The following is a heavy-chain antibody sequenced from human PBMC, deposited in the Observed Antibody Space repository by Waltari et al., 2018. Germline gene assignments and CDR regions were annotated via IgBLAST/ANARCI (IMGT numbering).Heavy chain of an antibody. CDR3: ARGSMVVAATRYYYYYYMDV. CDR1: GGSISSYY. CDR2: IYTSGST. D-gene: IGHD2-15*01. Sequence: QVQLQESGPGLVKPSETLSLTCTVSGGSISSYYCSWIRQPPGKGLEWIGYIYTSGSTNYNPSLKSRVTISVDTSKNQFSLKLSSVTAADTAVYYCARGSMVVAATRYYYYYYMDVWGKGTTVTVSS. J-gene: IGHJ6*03. V-gene: IGHV4-4*09.